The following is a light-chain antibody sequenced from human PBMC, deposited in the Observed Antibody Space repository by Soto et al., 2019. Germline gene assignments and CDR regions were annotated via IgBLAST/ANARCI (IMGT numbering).Light chain of an antibody. V-gene: IGKV3-11*01. J-gene: IGKJ4*01. CDR3: QQRSNWPLT. Sequence: EIVLTQSPATLSLSPGERATLSCGASYSVSSYLAWYQQKPGQAPRLLIYDASNRATGIPARFSGSGSGTDFTLTISSLEPEDFAVYYCQQRSNWPLTFGGGTKVELK. CDR2: DAS. CDR1: YSVSSY.